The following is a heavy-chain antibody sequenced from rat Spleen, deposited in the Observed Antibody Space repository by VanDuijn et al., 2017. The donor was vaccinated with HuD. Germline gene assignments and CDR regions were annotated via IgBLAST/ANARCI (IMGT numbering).Heavy chain of an antibody. CDR2: ITHTDGST. Sequence: EVQLVESGGGLVQPKESLKISCAASGFTFSNAALYWIRQAPGKGLDWVATITHTDGSTYYPDSVKGRFTISRDNTRSTLYLQMDSLRSEDTATYYCARLGGLRNWFAYWGQGTLVTVSS. CDR1: GFTFSNAA. D-gene: IGHD4-3*01. J-gene: IGHJ3*01. CDR3: ARLGGLRNWFAY. V-gene: IGHV5-29*01.